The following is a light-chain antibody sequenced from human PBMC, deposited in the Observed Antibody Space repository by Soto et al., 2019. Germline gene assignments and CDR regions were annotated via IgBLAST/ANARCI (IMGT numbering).Light chain of an antibody. Sequence: EIVLTQSPATLSLSPGERATLSCRASQSVNSYLAWYQHKPGQSPRLLIYDASIRAAGIPARFSGSGSGTDFTLTISDVEPEDFAVYYCHQRQSWPRTFGQGTKVDIK. CDR1: QSVNSY. V-gene: IGKV3-11*01. CDR2: DAS. CDR3: HQRQSWPRT. J-gene: IGKJ1*01.